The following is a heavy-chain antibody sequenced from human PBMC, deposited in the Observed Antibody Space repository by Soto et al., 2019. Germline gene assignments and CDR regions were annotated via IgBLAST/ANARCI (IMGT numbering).Heavy chain of an antibody. Sequence: PGGSLRLSCAASGFTVSSNYMSWVRQAPGKGLEWVSVIYSGGSTNYADSVKGRFTISRDNSKNTLYLQMNSLSAEDTAVYYCARVPSTRVSRGAFDIWGQGTMVTVS. V-gene: IGHV3-53*01. CDR3: ARVPSTRVSRGAFDI. CDR1: GFTVSSNY. J-gene: IGHJ3*02. CDR2: IYSGGST.